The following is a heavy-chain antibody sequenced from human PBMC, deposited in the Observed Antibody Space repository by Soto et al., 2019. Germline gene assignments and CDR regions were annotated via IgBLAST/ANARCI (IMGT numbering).Heavy chain of an antibody. J-gene: IGHJ6*02. CDR1: GGSFSGYY. D-gene: IGHD2-15*01. CDR2: INHSGST. CDR3: ARRNTPRPALRRTYYYYYYGMDV. V-gene: IGHV4-34*01. Sequence: QVQLQQWGAGLLKPSETLSLTCAVYGGSFSGYYWSWIRQPPGKGLEWIGEINHSGSTNYNPSLKSRVTISVHTSKNQFSLKLSSVTAADTAVYYCARRNTPRPALRRTYYYYYYGMDVWGQGTTVTVSS.